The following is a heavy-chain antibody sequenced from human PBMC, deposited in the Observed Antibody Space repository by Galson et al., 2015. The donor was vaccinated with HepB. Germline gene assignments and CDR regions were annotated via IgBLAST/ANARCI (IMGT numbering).Heavy chain of an antibody. V-gene: IGHV4-34*01. J-gene: IGHJ4*02. Sequence: ETLSLTCAVYGGSFSGYCWSWIRQPPGKEMEWIGEINHSGSTNYNPSLKSRVTISVDTSKNQFYLTLSSVTAADTAVYYCARVAIVVVVAATFAYWGQGTLVTVSS. CDR3: ARVAIVVVVAATFAY. D-gene: IGHD2-15*01. CDR1: GGSFSGYC. CDR2: INHSGST.